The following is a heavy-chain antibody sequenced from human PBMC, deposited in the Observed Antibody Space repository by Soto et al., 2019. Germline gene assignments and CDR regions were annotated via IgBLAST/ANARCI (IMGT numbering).Heavy chain of an antibody. Sequence: QVQLQESGPGLVKPSGTLSLTCAVSGGSISSSNWWSWVRQPPGKGLEWIGEIYRSGTTNYNPSRNSRVTISVDKSKNQFSLKLNSVTAADTAVYSCASQGGWYVDYWGQGTLVTVSS. J-gene: IGHJ4*02. CDR2: IYRSGTT. V-gene: IGHV4-4*02. D-gene: IGHD6-19*01. CDR3: ASQGGWYVDY. CDR1: GGSISSSNW.